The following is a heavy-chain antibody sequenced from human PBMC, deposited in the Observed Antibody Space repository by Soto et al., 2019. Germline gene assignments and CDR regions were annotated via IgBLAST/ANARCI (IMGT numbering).Heavy chain of an antibody. CDR3: ANIIAAHNWFEP. V-gene: IGHV3-23*01. CDR1: GFTFTSHA. CDR2: ITPGGDNT. D-gene: IGHD6-13*01. Sequence: GGSLRLSCAASGFTFTSHAMNWVRQAPGKGLEWVAGITPGGDNTYYADSVKGRFTISRDNSKNTLYLQMNSLRAEDTAVYYCANIIAAHNWFEPWGEGTLVTVSS. J-gene: IGHJ5*02.